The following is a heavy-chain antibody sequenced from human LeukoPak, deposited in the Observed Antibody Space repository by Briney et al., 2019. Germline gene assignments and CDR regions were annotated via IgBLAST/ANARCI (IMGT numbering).Heavy chain of an antibody. CDR2: IYYSGST. D-gene: IGHD3-22*01. CDR1: GGYISSYY. Sequence: SETLSLTCTVSGGYISSYYWSWIRQPPGKGLEWIGYIYYSGSTNYNPSLKSRVTISVDTSKNQFSLKLSSVTAADTAVYYCASGKYYYDSSGYYSWLNAFDIWGQGTMVTVSS. J-gene: IGHJ3*02. CDR3: ASGKYYYDSSGYYSWLNAFDI. V-gene: IGHV4-59*01.